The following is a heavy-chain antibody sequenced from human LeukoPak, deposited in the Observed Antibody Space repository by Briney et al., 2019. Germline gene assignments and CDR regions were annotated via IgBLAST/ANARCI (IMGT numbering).Heavy chain of an antibody. CDR3: VKFRGIQHYNYHMDV. CDR2: LTGSGGNT. J-gene: IGHJ6*03. CDR1: GFTLSSYA. V-gene: IGHV3-23*01. Sequence: GGSLRLSCAASGFTLSSYAMSWVRQAPGKGLEWVSGLTGSGGNTYYADPVKGRFTISRDNSKNTLSLQMNSLRAEDAAVYYCVKFRGIQHYNYHMDVWGKGTTVTVSS. D-gene: IGHD3-10*01.